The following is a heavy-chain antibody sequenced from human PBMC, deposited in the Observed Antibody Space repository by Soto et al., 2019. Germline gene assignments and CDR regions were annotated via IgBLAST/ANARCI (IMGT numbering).Heavy chain of an antibody. J-gene: IGHJ6*02. CDR3: AKSPRVCSGGSCYYYYGMDV. D-gene: IGHD2-15*01. CDR2: ISGSGGGT. CDR1: GFTFSSYA. V-gene: IGHV3-23*01. Sequence: PGGSLRLSCAASGFTFSSYAMSWVRQAPGKGLEWVSAISGSGGGTYYADSVKGRFTISRDNSKNTLYLQMNSLRAEDTAVYYCAKSPRVCSGGSCYYYYGMDVWGQGTTVTVSS.